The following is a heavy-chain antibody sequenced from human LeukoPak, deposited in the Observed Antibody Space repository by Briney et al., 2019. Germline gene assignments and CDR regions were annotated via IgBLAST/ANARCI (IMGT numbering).Heavy chain of an antibody. V-gene: IGHV4-39*01. J-gene: IGHJ4*02. CDR2: IYYSGST. CDR1: GGSISSSSYY. Sequence: SETLSLTCTVSGGSISSSSYYWGWIRQPPGKGLEWIGSIYYSGSTYYNPSLKSRVTIPVDTSKNQFSLKLSSVTAADTAVYYCARHFLYDFWSGYPEVFDYWGQGTLVTVSS. CDR3: ARHFLYDFWSGYPEVFDY. D-gene: IGHD3-3*01.